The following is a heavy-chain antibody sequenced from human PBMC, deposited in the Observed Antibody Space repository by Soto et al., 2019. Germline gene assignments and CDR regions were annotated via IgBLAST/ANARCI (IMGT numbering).Heavy chain of an antibody. CDR3: ASWVVVPAAEGPNDAFDI. V-gene: IGHV3-21*01. J-gene: IGHJ3*02. Sequence: VGSLRLSCAASGFTFSSYSMNWVRQAPGKGLEWVSSISSSSSYIYYADSVKGRFTISRDNAKNSLYLQMNSLRAEDTAVYYCASWVVVPAAEGPNDAFDIWGQGTMVTVSS. CDR2: ISSSSSYI. CDR1: GFTFSSYS. D-gene: IGHD2-2*01.